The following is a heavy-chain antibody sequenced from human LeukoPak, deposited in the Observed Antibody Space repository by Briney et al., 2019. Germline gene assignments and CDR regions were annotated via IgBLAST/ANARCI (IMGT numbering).Heavy chain of an antibody. CDR1: GGSFSGYY. J-gene: IGHJ5*02. CDR2: INHSGST. D-gene: IGHD2-2*01. CDR3: ARHLAGRSLVVPAALNWFDP. V-gene: IGHV4-34*01. Sequence: SETLSLTCAVYGGSFSGYYWSWIRQPPGKGLEWIGEINHSGSTNYNPSLKSRVTISVDTSKNQFSLKLSSATAADTAVYYCARHLAGRSLVVPAALNWFDPWGQGTLVTVSS.